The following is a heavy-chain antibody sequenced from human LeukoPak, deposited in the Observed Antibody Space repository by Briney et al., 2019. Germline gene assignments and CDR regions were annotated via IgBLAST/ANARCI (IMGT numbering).Heavy chain of an antibody. V-gene: IGHV3-23*01. CDR2: ISGSGGST. D-gene: IGHD1-26*01. Sequence: GGSLRLSCAASGFTFSTYGMSWVRQAPGKGLEWVSAISGSGGSTYYADSVKGRFTISRDNSKNTLYLQMNSLGPQDTAVYYWARDPYSVNYGNYYYYYMDVWGKGTTVTVSS. CDR1: GFTFSTYG. J-gene: IGHJ6*03. CDR3: ARDPYSVNYGNYYYYYMDV.